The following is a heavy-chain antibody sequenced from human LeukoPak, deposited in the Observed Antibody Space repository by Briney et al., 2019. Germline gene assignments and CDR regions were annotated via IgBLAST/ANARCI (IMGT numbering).Heavy chain of an antibody. J-gene: IGHJ6*03. V-gene: IGHV3-7*01. Sequence: GGSLRLSCAASGFTFSSYWMTWVRQAPGKGLEWVANIKQDGSEKYYVDSVKGRFTISRDNAKNSLYLQMNSPRAEDTAVYYCARDSALGVIYYYYYMDVWGKGTTVTVSS. CDR1: GFTFSSYW. CDR3: ARDSALGVIYYYYYMDV. D-gene: IGHD3-10*01. CDR2: IKQDGSEK.